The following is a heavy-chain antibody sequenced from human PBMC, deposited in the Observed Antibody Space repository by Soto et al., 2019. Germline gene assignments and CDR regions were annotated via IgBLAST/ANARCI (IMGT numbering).Heavy chain of an antibody. D-gene: IGHD3-9*01. CDR3: AKKAEKHFDWMFYADS. CDR2: ISRGSDYI. Sequence: PVGSLRLSCLASGITFSSHSVNWVRQAPGKGLEWVSSISRGSDYIYYRDSVKGRFTISRDNAKNSLYLQMNSLRVEDTAIFYCAKKAEKHFDWMFYADSWGQGTLVTVSS. V-gene: IGHV3-21*04. CDR1: GITFSSHS. J-gene: IGHJ4*02.